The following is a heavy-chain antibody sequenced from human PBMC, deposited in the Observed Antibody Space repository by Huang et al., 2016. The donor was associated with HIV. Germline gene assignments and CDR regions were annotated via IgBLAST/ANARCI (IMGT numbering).Heavy chain of an antibody. CDR1: GYTFTDSN. V-gene: IGHV1-2*02. Sequence: QVQLVQSGAEVKNPGASVRVSCKASGYTFTDSNIHWVRQAPGQGLEGMGWINPKRGGTIYAQRFQGRVTMTRDTTISTVHMDLRRKQSDDTAVYFCARDWSFGSSTSPADWGQGTLVTVSS. CDR3: ARDWSFGSSTSPAD. CDR2: INPKRGGT. J-gene: IGHJ4*02. D-gene: IGHD6-6*01.